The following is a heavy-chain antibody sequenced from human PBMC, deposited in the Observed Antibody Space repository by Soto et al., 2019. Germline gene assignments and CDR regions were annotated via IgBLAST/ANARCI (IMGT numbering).Heavy chain of an antibody. CDR1: GFSLSTHGVG. CDR3: AHAILYCTGGSCSTWFDS. CDR2: IYCDDDK. Sequence: QITLKESGPTLVKPTQTLTLTCTFSGFSLSTHGVGVGWVRQPAGKALEWLALIYCDDDKRYSASLNSRLTITKDTSKHPLVLTITNMDPVDTATYYCAHAILYCTGGSCSTWFDSWGQGTLVTVSS. D-gene: IGHD2-15*01. J-gene: IGHJ5*01. V-gene: IGHV2-5*02.